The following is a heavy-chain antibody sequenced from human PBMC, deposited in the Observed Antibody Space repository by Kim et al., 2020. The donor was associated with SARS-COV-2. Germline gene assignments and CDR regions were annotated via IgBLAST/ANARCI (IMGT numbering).Heavy chain of an antibody. CDR3: ARASTYSGYGSFDY. D-gene: IGHD5-12*01. Sequence: GGSQRLSCAASGFTFSSYAMHWVRQAPGKGLEWVAVISYDGSNKYYADSVKGRFTISRDNSKNTLYLQMNSLRAEDTAVYYCARASTYSGYGSFDYWGQGTLVTVSS. J-gene: IGHJ4*02. V-gene: IGHV3-30*04. CDR2: ISYDGSNK. CDR1: GFTFSSYA.